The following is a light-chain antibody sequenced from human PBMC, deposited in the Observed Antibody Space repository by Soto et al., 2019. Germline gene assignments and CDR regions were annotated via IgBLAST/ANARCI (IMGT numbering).Light chain of an antibody. J-gene: IGKJ5*01. Sequence: EIMFTQSPDTVALSPGERATLSCRASQSVSSKLAWYQQKPGQAPRLLIYDASNRATGIPARFSGSGSGTDFTLTIRSLEPEDFALYYCQQSSNWPRINCGQGTRREIK. CDR3: QQSSNWPRIN. CDR2: DAS. CDR1: QSVSSK. V-gene: IGKV3-11*01.